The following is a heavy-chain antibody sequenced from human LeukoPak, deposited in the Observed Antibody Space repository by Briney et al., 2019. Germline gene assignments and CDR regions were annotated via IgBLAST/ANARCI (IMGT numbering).Heavy chain of an antibody. CDR1: GGSISSYY. CDR2: IYTSGSP. J-gene: IGHJ5*02. CDR3: VRDRGARDSSGYYGLFDP. D-gene: IGHD3-22*01. Sequence: SETLSLTCTVSGGSISSYYWSWIRQPAGEGLEWIGRIYTSGSPYYNPSLKSRVTMSVDTSNNQFSLKLSSVTAGDTAVYYCVRDRGARDSSGYYGLFDPWGQGTLVTVSS. V-gene: IGHV4-4*07.